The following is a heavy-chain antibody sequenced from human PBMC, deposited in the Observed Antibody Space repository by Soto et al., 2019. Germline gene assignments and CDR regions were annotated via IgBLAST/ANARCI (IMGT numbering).Heavy chain of an antibody. D-gene: IGHD6-13*01. CDR1: GFTFSSYS. CDR2: ISSSSSYI. V-gene: IGHV3-21*01. J-gene: IGHJ3*02. CDR3: AREALYSRYAFDI. Sequence: EVQLVESGGGLVKPGGSLRLSCAASGFTFSSYSMNWVRQAPGKGLEWVSAISSSSSYIYYSDSVKGRFTISRDNAKNSLYLQLNSLRAEDTAVYYCAREALYSRYAFDIWGQGTMVTVSS.